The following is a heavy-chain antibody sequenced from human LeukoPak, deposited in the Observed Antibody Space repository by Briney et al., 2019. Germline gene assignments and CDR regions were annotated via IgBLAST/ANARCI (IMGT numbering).Heavy chain of an antibody. CDR3: ARTATHGDYREPEYYYGMDV. CDR1: GFTFSSYW. CDR2: INSDGSST. V-gene: IGHV3-74*01. Sequence: GGSLRLSCAASGFTFSSYWMHWVRQAPGKGLVWVSRINSDGSSTSYADSVKGRFTISRDNAKNTLYLQMNSLRAEDTAVYYCARTATHGDYREPEYYYGMDVWGQGTTVTVSS. J-gene: IGHJ6*02. D-gene: IGHD4-17*01.